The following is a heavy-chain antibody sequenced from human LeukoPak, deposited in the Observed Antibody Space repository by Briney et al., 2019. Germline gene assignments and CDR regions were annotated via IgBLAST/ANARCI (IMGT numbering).Heavy chain of an antibody. CDR1: GFTFSSYG. Sequence: GGSLRLSCAASGFTFSSYGMHWVRQAPGKGLEWVAVISYDGSNKYYADSVKGRFTISRDNSKNTLYLQMNSLRAEDTAVYYCAKDSYALQYYYDSSGPDYWGRGTLVTVSS. D-gene: IGHD3-22*01. J-gene: IGHJ4*02. CDR3: AKDSYALQYYYDSSGPDY. V-gene: IGHV3-30*18. CDR2: ISYDGSNK.